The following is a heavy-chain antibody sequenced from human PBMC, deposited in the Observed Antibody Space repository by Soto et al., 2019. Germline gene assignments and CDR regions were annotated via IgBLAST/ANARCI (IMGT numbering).Heavy chain of an antibody. CDR2: IYHSGST. Sequence: SETLSLTCAVSGGSISSGGYSWSWIRQPPGKGLEWIGYIYHSGSTYYNPSLKSRVTISVDRSKNQFSLKLSSVTAADTAVYYCARELNDSSGYRYFDYWGQGTLVTVSS. CDR3: ARELNDSSGYRYFDY. J-gene: IGHJ4*02. CDR1: GGSISSGGYS. V-gene: IGHV4-30-2*01. D-gene: IGHD3-22*01.